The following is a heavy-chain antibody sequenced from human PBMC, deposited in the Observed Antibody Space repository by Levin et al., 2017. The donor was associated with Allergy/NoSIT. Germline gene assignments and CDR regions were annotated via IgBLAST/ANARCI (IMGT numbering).Heavy chain of an antibody. D-gene: IGHD6-19*01. Sequence: GESLKISCAASGFTVSRNHMSWVRQAPGKGLEWVSVIYSGGNTYYADSVKGRFTISRDNSKNTLYLQMKSLRAEDTAVYYCARAVANPFAFDIWGQGTMVTVS. CDR1: GFTVSRNH. CDR3: ARAVANPFAFDI. J-gene: IGHJ3*02. V-gene: IGHV3-53*01. CDR2: IYSGGNT.